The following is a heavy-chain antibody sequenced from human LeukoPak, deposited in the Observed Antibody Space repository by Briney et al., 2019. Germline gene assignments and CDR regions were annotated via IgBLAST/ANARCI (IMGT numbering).Heavy chain of an antibody. CDR3: VRDRRLYGRNYNFGMAV. V-gene: IGHV3-7*05. Sequence: GGSLRLSCEASGFVFSNYWMNWVRQSPGKGLEWVANINQDGSEKHDADSVKGRFTISRDNAKKSLQLHLSSLRVEDTAVYYCVRDRRLYGRNYNFGMAVWGQGTAVIV. J-gene: IGHJ6*02. D-gene: IGHD3-10*01. CDR2: INQDGSEK. CDR1: GFVFSNYW.